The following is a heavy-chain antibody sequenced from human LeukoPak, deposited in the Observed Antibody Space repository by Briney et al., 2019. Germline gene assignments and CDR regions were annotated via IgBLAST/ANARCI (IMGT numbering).Heavy chain of an antibody. D-gene: IGHD6-19*01. CDR3: ARGLGSFDY. V-gene: IGHV4-59*01. J-gene: IGHJ4*02. CDR2: IYYSGST. CDR1: GGSISSYY. Sequence: SETLSLTCTVSGGSISSYYWSWIRQPPGKGLEWIGYIYYSGSTNYNPSLKSRVTISVDTSKNQFSLKLSSVTAADTAVYYCARGLGSFDYWGQGTLVTVSS.